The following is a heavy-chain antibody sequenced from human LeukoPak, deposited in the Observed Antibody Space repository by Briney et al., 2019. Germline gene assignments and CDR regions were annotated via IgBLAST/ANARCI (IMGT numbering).Heavy chain of an antibody. V-gene: IGHV3-20*04. D-gene: IGHD3-22*01. CDR2: INWNGGST. CDR3: ARDLAYYYDSSGYRKDAFDI. Sequence: PGGSLRLSCAASGFTFDDYGMSWVRQAPGKGLEWVSGINWNGGSTGYADSVKGRFTISRDNAKNSLYLQMNSLRAEDTAVYYCARDLAYYYDSSGYRKDAFDIWGQGTMVTVSS. CDR1: GFTFDDYG. J-gene: IGHJ3*02.